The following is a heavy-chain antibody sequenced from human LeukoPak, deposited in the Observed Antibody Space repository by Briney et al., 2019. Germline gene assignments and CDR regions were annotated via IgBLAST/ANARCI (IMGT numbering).Heavy chain of an antibody. Sequence: GGSLRLSCVASGFTFSSYGTHWVRQAPGKGLEWVAVIWYDGSNKYYADSVKGRFTISRDNSKNTLYVQMNSLRAEDTAVYYCASTRDVVVIKYWGQGTLVTVSS. CDR2: IWYDGSNK. J-gene: IGHJ4*02. D-gene: IGHD3-22*01. V-gene: IGHV3-33*01. CDR3: ASTRDVVVIKY. CDR1: GFTFSSYG.